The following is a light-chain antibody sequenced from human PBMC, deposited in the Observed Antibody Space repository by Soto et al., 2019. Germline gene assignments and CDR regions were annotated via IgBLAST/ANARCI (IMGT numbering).Light chain of an antibody. J-gene: IGLJ2*01. V-gene: IGLV2-14*01. CDR3: CSYASTTTVV. Sequence: QSVLTQPASVSGSPGQSITISCTGTSHDVGAYDYVAWYQQHPGKAPKVMIYADIKRPSEVSDRFSASKSGNTASLTISGLQPEDEADYHCCSYASTTTVVFGGGTKLTVL. CDR2: ADI. CDR1: SHDVGAYDY.